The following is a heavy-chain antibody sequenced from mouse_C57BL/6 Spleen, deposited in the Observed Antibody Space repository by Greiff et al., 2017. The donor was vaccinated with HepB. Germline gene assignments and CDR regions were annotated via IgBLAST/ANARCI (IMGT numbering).Heavy chain of an antibody. CDR2: INPSSGYT. CDR3: ARAGRQNYAMDY. Sequence: QVQLQQSGAELARPGASVKMSCKASGYTFTSYTMHWVKQRPGQGLEWIGYINPSSGYTKYNQKFKDKATLTADKSSSTAYMQLSSLTSEDSAVYYCARAGRQNYAMDYWGQGTSVTVSS. V-gene: IGHV1-4*01. CDR1: GYTFTSYT. D-gene: IGHD3-3*01. J-gene: IGHJ4*01.